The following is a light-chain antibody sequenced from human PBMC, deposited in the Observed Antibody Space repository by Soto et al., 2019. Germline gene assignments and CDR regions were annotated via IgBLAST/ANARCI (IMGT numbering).Light chain of an antibody. CDR2: AAS. CDR3: QQSYSASVT. CDR1: QTLMNY. J-gene: IGKJ1*01. Sequence: DIQVTQSQSSLSASVGDRVTITCRTSQTLMNYLNWYQQKPGKAPKLLIYAASNLQSGVPSRFSGSGSGTDFTLTISNLQPEDFATYYCQQSYSASVTFGQGTKVDIK. V-gene: IGKV1-39*01.